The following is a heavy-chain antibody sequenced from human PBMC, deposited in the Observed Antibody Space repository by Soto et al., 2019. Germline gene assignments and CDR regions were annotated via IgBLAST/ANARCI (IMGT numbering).Heavy chain of an antibody. CDR1: GFTFSSYG. CDR2: IWYDGSNK. D-gene: IGHD2-2*01. CDR3: AREDIVVVPAAPTHIYYYYGMDV. Sequence: GGSLRLSCAASGFTFSSYGMHWVRQAPGKGLEWVAVIWYDGSNKYYADSVKGRFTISRDNSKNTLYLQMNSLRAEDTAVYYCAREDIVVVPAAPTHIYYYYGMDVWGQGTTVTVSS. J-gene: IGHJ6*02. V-gene: IGHV3-33*01.